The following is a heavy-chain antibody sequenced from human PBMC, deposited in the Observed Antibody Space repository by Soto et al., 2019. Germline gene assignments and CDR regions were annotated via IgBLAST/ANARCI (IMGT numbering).Heavy chain of an antibody. CDR2: ISGTGSTT. J-gene: IGHJ4*02. V-gene: IGHV3-23*01. CDR3: AAIRF. Sequence: EVQLLESGGGLVQPGGSLRLSCVVSGFTFSSYAMSWVRQAPGKGLEWVSLISGTGSTTYYADSVKGRFTISRDNSKTTLYLQMSSLRAADTAVYYCAAIRFWGQGPLVTVSS. CDR1: GFTFSSYA.